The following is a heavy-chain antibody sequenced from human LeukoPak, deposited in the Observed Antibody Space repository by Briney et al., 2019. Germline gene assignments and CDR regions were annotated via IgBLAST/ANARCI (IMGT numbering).Heavy chain of an antibody. J-gene: IGHJ4*02. CDR3: ALRGGQPDPFDY. CDR2: VSTGGGST. D-gene: IGHD3-10*01. CDR1: GFTFTSHA. V-gene: IGHV3-23*01. Sequence: GGSLRLSCAASGFTFTSHAMSWVRQAPGKGLEWVSSVSTGGGSTSYADSVKGRFTISRDNFRNTLYLQMDSLRAEDTAIYYCALRGGQPDPFDYWGQGTLVTVFS.